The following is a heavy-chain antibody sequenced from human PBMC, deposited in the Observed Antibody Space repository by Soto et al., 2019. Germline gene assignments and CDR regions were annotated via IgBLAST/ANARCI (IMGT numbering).Heavy chain of an antibody. CDR1: GFTVSSNY. V-gene: IGHV3-66*01. J-gene: IGHJ4*02. CDR2: IYSGGST. D-gene: IGHD3-16*01. Sequence: GGSLRLSCAASGFTVSSNYMSWVRQAPGKGLEWVSVIYSGGSTYYADSVKGRFTISRDNSKNTLYLQMNSLRAEDTAVYYCARDYIWGSQRHGYYFDYWGQGTLVTVSS. CDR3: ARDYIWGSQRHGYYFDY.